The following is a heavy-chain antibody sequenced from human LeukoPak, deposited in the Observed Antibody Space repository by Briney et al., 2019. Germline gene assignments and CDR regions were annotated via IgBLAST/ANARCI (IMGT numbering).Heavy chain of an antibody. CDR1: GFTFSSYA. CDR2: ISYDGSNK. D-gene: IGHD3-9*01. CDR3: VFDWLLKWDV. J-gene: IGHJ6*02. Sequence: PGGSLRLSCAAFGFTFSSYAMHWVRQAPGKGLEWVAVISYDGSNKYYADSVKGRFTISRDNSKNTLYLQMNSLRAEDTAVYYSVFDWLLKWDVWGQGTTVTVSS. V-gene: IGHV3-30-3*01.